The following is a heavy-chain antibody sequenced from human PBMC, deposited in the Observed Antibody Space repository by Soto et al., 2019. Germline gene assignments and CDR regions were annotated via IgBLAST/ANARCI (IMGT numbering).Heavy chain of an antibody. CDR1: GFTCSSYD. CDR3: AKGAFYYDSSVYYGD. J-gene: IGHJ4*02. D-gene: IGHD3-22*01. Sequence: GGSLRLSCAASGFTCSSYDMSWVRQAPGKGLEWVSAISGSGGSTYYADSVKGRFTISRDNSKNTLYLQMNSLRAEDTAVYYCAKGAFYYDSSVYYGDWGQGTLVTVSS. V-gene: IGHV3-23*01. CDR2: ISGSGGST.